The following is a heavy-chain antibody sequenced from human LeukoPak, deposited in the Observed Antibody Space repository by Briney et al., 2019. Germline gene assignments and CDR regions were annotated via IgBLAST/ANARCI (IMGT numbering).Heavy chain of an antibody. CDR3: ARELRPDPYSASWYNY. CDR1: GFTFFNHW. Sequence: GGSLRLSCAASGFTFFNHWMTWVRQAPGKGLEWVANIKQDGSEKYYVDSVKGRFTISRDNAKNSLYLQMSSLRAEDTAIYYCARELRPDPYSASWYNYWGQGTLVTVSS. CDR2: IKQDGSEK. V-gene: IGHV3-7*01. J-gene: IGHJ4*02. D-gene: IGHD6-13*01.